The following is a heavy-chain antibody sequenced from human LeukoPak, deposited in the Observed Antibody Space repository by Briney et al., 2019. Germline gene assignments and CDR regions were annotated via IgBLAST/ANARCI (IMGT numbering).Heavy chain of an antibody. CDR1: GFTFSSYA. V-gene: IGHV3-23*01. J-gene: IGHJ1*01. CDR2: ISGSGGST. CDR3: ASHTYYYDSSGASAEYFQH. Sequence: GGSLRLSCAASGFTFSSYAMSWVRQAPGKGLEWVSAISGSGGSTYYADSVKGRFTISRDNAKNSLYLQMNSLRAEDTAVYYCASHTYYYDSSGASAEYFQHWGQGTLVTVSS. D-gene: IGHD3-22*01.